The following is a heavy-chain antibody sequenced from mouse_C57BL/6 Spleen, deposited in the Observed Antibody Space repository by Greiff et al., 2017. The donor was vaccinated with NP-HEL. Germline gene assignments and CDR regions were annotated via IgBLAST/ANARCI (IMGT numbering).Heavy chain of an antibody. CDR1: GYSFTGYY. J-gene: IGHJ4*01. D-gene: IGHD3-3*01. Sequence: EVQLQQSGPELVKPGASVKISCKASGYSFTGYYMNWVKQSPEKSLEWIGEINPSTGGTTYNQKFKAKATLTVDKSSSTAYMQLKSLTSEDSAVYYCACRDYAMDYWGQGTSVTVSS. CDR2: INPSTGGT. CDR3: ACRDYAMDY. V-gene: IGHV1-42*01.